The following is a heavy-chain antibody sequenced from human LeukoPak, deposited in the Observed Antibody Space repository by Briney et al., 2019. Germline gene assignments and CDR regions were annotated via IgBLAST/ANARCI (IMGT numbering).Heavy chain of an antibody. D-gene: IGHD2-8*01. CDR3: TTGYASLLSGDY. Sequence: PGGSLRLSCAASGFTFSNAWMSWVRQAPGKGLEWVGRIKSKTDGGTTDYAAPVKGRFTISRDDSKNTLYLQMNSLKTEDTAVYYCTTGYASLLSGDYWGQGTLVTVSS. J-gene: IGHJ4*02. CDR1: GFTFSNAW. CDR2: IKSKTDGGTT. V-gene: IGHV3-15*01.